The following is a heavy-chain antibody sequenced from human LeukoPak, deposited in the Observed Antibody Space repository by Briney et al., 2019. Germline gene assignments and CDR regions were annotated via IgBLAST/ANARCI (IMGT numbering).Heavy chain of an antibody. V-gene: IGHV3-23*01. D-gene: IGHD2/OR15-2a*01. Sequence: GGSLRLSCAASGFTFSYYARNRLRQAPGKGLESVSVIGGSGSDTYYADSVKGRFTISRDNSKNTLYLQMSSLRAEDTALYYCVRAYGNSEYPQLPFYHWRQGALVTVSS. CDR2: IGGSGSDT. CDR1: GFTFSYYA. J-gene: IGHJ5*02. CDR3: VRAYGNSEYPQLPFYH.